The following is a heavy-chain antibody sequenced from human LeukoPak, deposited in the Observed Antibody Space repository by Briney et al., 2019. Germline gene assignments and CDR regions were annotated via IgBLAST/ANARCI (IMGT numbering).Heavy chain of an antibody. D-gene: IGHD6-13*01. CDR2: ISAYNGNT. CDR3: ATSTKYSSSWGAFDI. CDR1: GYTFTSYG. J-gene: IGHJ3*02. V-gene: IGHV1-18*01. Sequence: ASVKVSCKASGYTFTSYGISWVRQAPGQGLEWMGWISAYNGNTNYAQKFQGRVTMTRDTSASTAYMEVSSLRSDDTAIYYCATSTKYSSSWGAFDIWGQGTMVTVSS.